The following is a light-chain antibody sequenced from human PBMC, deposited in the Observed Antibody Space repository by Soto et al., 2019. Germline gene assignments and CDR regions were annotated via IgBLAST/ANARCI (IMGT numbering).Light chain of an antibody. Sequence: DIQMTQSPSTLSASVGDRVTITCRASQSIGNWLAWYQQKPGKAPKLLIYDASSLESGVPSRFSGSGSGTEFTLTINSLQSEDFGVYFCMQYNKWPLRTFGQGTKVDI. CDR2: DAS. CDR1: QSIGNW. J-gene: IGKJ1*01. V-gene: IGKV1-5*01. CDR3: MQYNKWPLRT.